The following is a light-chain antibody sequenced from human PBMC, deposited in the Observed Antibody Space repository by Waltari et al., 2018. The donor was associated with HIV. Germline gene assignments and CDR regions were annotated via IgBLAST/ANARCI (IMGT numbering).Light chain of an antibody. V-gene: IGLV2-14*01. CDR2: EVT. CDR3: TSYISSSIPV. Sequence: QSALTQPASLSGSPGQSITISCTGTSSDISLYTSASLYQHHPGKAPKVIIYEVTNRPSVISNRFSGSKSGDTASLTISGLQAEDEADYFCTSYISSSIPVFGGGTKLTVL. CDR1: SSDISLYTS. J-gene: IGLJ3*02.